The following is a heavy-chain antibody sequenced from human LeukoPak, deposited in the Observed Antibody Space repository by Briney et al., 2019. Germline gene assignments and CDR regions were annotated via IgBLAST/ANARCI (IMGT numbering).Heavy chain of an antibody. D-gene: IGHD1-26*01. CDR1: GGSFSGYY. J-gene: IGHJ5*02. CDR2: INHSGST. V-gene: IGHV4-34*01. Sequence: SETLSLTCAVYGGSFSGYYWSWIRQPPGKGLEWIGEINHSGSTNYNPSLKSRVTISVDTYKNQFSLKLSSVTAADTAVYYCARSIVGANWFDPWGQGTLVTVSS. CDR3: ARSIVGANWFDP.